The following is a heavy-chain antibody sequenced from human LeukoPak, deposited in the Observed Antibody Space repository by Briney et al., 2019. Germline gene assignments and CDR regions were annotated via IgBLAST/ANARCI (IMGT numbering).Heavy chain of an antibody. CDR1: GYSFTSYW. V-gene: IGHV5-51*01. Sequence: GESLKFSCKGCGYSFTSYWVGWVRQMHGKGLEWMGIIYPGDSDTRYSPSFQGQVTISADKSISTAYLQWSSLKASDTAMYYCARQRVHSGWYPDWGQGTLVTVSS. CDR2: IYPGDSDT. CDR3: ARQRVHSGWYPD. D-gene: IGHD6-19*01. J-gene: IGHJ4*02.